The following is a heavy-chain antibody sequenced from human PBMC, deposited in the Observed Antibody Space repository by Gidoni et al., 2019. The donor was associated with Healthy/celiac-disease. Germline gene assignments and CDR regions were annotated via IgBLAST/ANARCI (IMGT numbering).Heavy chain of an antibody. CDR2: ISSSSSYI. D-gene: IGHD6-6*01. V-gene: IGHV3-21*01. CDR3: ARDKSIAAGSFQH. Sequence: EVQLVESGGGLVKPGGSLRLSCAASGFTFSSFSMHWVRQAQGKRLEWVSSISSSSSYIYYADSVKGRFTISRDNAKNSLYLQMNSLRAEDTAVYYCARDKSIAAGSFQHWGQGTLVTVSS. CDR1: GFTFSSFS. J-gene: IGHJ1*01.